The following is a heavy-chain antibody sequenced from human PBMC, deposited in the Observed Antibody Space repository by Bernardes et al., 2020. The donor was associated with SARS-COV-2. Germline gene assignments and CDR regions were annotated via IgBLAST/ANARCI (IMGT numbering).Heavy chain of an antibody. D-gene: IGHD4-17*01. CDR2: MIPNSGNT. J-gene: IGHJ6*02. CDR3: VTYATTVTSRDYGLDV. V-gene: IGHV1-8*01. Sequence: ASVKVSCKASGYTFTSYDINWVRQATGQGLEWMGWMIPNSGNTGYAQKFQGRLTMTRDTSISTAYMELSSLRSEDTAVYYCVTYATTVTSRDYGLDVWGQGTTVTVSS. CDR1: GYTFTSYD.